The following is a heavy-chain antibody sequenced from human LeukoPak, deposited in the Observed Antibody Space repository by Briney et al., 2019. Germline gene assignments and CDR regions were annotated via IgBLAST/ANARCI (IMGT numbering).Heavy chain of an antibody. CDR3: ARDRNSGSSLDI. CDR2: IYPYSGDT. CDR1: GYTFTGYY. D-gene: IGHD6-6*01. Sequence: ASVTVSCKASGYTFTGYYIHWVRQPPAQGLEWMGWIYPYSGDTNYAQNSQGRVTMTRDTSISTAYMELSSLKSDDTAVYYCARDRNSGSSLDIWGQGTMLTVSS. J-gene: IGHJ3*02. V-gene: IGHV1-2*02.